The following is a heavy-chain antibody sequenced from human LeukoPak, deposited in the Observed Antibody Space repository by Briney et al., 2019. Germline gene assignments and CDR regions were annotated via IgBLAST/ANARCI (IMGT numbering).Heavy chain of an antibody. CDR3: ARDHGVWTGYYDSSGYYGAFDI. V-gene: IGHV4-39*07. CDR2: VYYSGTT. CDR1: GGSISGSSYY. J-gene: IGHJ3*02. D-gene: IGHD3-22*01. Sequence: PSETLSLTRTVSGGSISGSSYYWDWIRQPPGKGLEWIGSVYYSGTTYYSPSLKSRVTISVDTSKNQFSLKLYSVTAADTAVYYCARDHGVWTGYYDSSGYYGAFDIWGQGTMVTVSS.